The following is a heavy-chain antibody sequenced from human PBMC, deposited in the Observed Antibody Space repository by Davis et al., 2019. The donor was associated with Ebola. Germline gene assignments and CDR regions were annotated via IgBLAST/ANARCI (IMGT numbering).Heavy chain of an antibody. J-gene: IGHJ4*02. CDR2: IIPIFGSA. V-gene: IGHV1-69*06. CDR3: ATEILPQNDNPWGTYRSHFDF. CDR1: GYIFTDYY. Sequence: SVKVSCKASGYIFTDYYLHWVRQAPGQGLEWMGEIIPIFGSANYAQKFQGRISMTEDTSTDTAYMELNSLRSEDTALYFCATEILPQNDNPWGTYRSHFDFWGQGTPVTVSS. D-gene: IGHD3-16*02.